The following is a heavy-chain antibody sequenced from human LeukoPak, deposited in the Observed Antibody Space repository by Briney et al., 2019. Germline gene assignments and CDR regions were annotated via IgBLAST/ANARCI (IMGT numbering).Heavy chain of an antibody. CDR1: GFTFSSYA. CDR3: LRGDRRDY. V-gene: IGHV3-21*06. J-gene: IGHJ4*02. Sequence: TGGSLRLSCAASGFTFSSYAMHWARQAPGKGLEWVSSIDSSGGYMFYADSVKGRFIISRDNAKDSLYLQMNSLRVEDTAVYYCLRGDRRDYWGQGTLVTVSS. CDR2: IDSSGGYM.